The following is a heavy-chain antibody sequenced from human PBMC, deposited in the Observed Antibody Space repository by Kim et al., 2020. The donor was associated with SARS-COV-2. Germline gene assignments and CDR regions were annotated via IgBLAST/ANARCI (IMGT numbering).Heavy chain of an antibody. CDR1: GFTFSSYG. D-gene: IGHD5-18*01. V-gene: IGHV3-33*05. Sequence: GGSLRLSCAASGFTFSSYGMHWVRQAPGKGLEWVAVISYDGSNKYYADSVKGRFTISRDTSKNTLYLQMNSLRAEDTAVYYCARQWGTAIYLGLRYWGQGTLVTVSS. CDR3: ARQWGTAIYLGLRY. J-gene: IGHJ4*02. CDR2: ISYDGSNK.